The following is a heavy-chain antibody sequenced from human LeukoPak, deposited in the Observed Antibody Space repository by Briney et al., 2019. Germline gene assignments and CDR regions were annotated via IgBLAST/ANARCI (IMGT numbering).Heavy chain of an antibody. CDR2: ITSGSSYI. CDR1: GFSFSNYG. J-gene: IGHJ6*03. D-gene: IGHD1-26*01. CDR3: ARDPYSGSYGNYYYYFMDV. V-gene: IGHV3-21*01. Sequence: GGSLRLSCAASGFSFSNYGMNWVRQAPGKGLEWVSSITSGSSYIYYADSVKGRFTISRDNAKNSLYLQMNSLRAEDTAVYYCARDPYSGSYGNYYYYFMDVWGKGTTVTISS.